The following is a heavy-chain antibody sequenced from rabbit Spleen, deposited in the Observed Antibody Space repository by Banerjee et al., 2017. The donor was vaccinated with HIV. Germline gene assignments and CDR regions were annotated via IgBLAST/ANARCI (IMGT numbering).Heavy chain of an antibody. CDR3: ARAGYAGYGYFAL. D-gene: IGHD8-1*01. CDR1: GFDFRRYY. Sequence: QVKETGGGLVQPGGSLTLSCKASGFDFRRYYLTWVRQAPGKGLEWIGIIDVGAGSTDYASWVNGRFTISSDNAQNTVDLQMSGLTAADTATYFCARAGYAGYGYFALWGQGTLVTVS. CDR2: IDVGAGST. V-gene: IGHV1S7*01. J-gene: IGHJ3*01.